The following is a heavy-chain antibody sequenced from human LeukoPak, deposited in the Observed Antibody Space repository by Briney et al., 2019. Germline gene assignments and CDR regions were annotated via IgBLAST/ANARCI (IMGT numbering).Heavy chain of an antibody. CDR1: GGSFSGYY. CDR3: ARECCGDYGQRHDN. CDR2: INHSGST. D-gene: IGHD4-17*01. Sequence: SETLSLTCAVYGGSFSGYYWSWIRQPPGKGLEWIGEINHSGSTNYNPSLKSRVTISVDTSKNQFSLKLSSVTAADTAVWYCARECCGDYGQRHDNWGQGTLVTVSA. V-gene: IGHV4-34*01. J-gene: IGHJ4*02.